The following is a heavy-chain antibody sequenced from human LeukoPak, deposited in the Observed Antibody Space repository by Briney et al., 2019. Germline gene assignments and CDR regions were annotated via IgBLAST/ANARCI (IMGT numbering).Heavy chain of an antibody. J-gene: IGHJ4*02. D-gene: IGHD6-6*01. Sequence: PSETLSLTCTVSGYSISSGYYWGWIRQPPGKGLEWIGSIYHSGSTYYNPSLKSRVTISVDTSKNQFSLKLSSVTAADAAVYYCARGEYSFDYLGQGTLVTVSS. V-gene: IGHV4-38-2*02. CDR3: ARGEYSFDY. CDR1: GYSISSGYY. CDR2: IYHSGST.